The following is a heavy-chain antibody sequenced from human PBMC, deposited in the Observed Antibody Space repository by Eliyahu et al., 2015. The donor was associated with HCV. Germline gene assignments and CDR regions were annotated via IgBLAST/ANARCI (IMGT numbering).Heavy chain of an antibody. CDR3: ARDGGYSSSWTYYYYYYGMDV. CDR2: IWXDGSNK. Sequence: QVQLVESGGGVVQPGRSLXLSCAASXXXFXSYXXPXGRQAPGQGLGWVAVIWXDGSNKYYADSVKGRFTISRDNSKNTLYLQMNSLRAEDTAVYYCARDGGYSSSWTYYYYYYGMDVWGQGTTVTVSS. CDR1: XXXFXSYX. J-gene: IGHJ6*02. D-gene: IGHD6-13*01. V-gene: IGHV3-33*01.